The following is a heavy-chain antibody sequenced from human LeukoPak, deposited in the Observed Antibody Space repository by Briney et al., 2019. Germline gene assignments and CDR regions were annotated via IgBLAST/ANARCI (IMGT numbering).Heavy chain of an antibody. V-gene: IGHV3-74*01. J-gene: IGHJ4*02. CDR1: GFIFSSYW. D-gene: IGHD3-22*01. Sequence: PGGSLRLSCAASGFIFSSYWMHWVRQAPGKGLVWVSRIKSDGINTNYADSVKGRFTISRDNAKNTLYLQMNSLRAEDTAVYYCARAGHYYDSSGYYLYWGQGTLVTVSS. CDR2: IKSDGINT. CDR3: ARAGHYYDSSGYYLY.